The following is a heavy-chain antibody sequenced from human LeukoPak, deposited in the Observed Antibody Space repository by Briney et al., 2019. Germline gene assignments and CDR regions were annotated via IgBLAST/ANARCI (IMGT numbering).Heavy chain of an antibody. CDR2: ISYDGSNK. D-gene: IGHD3-10*01. V-gene: IGHV3-30-3*01. CDR3: ARDFGFRFGESPDY. J-gene: IGHJ4*02. CDR1: GFTFSNYA. Sequence: GGSLRLSCAGSGFTFSNYAMTWVRQAPGKGLEWVAVISYDGSNKYYADSVKGRFTISRDNSKNTLYLQMNSLRAEDTAVYYCARDFGFRFGESPDYWGQGTLVTVSS.